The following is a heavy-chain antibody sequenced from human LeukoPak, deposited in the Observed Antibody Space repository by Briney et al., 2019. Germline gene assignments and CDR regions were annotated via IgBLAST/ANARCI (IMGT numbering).Heavy chain of an antibody. V-gene: IGHV1-18*01. J-gene: IGHJ4*02. CDR2: VSAYNGDT. D-gene: IGHD2-2*03. Sequence: GASVKVSCKASGYTFTTNGISWVRQAPGQGLEWMGWVSAYNGDTNYAQKIQDRVTVTTDTSTSTAYIELRSLRSDDTAVYYCARVSGYFSTTSYYHFDYWGQGTLVTVSS. CDR1: GYTFTTNG. CDR3: ARVSGYFSTTSYYHFDY.